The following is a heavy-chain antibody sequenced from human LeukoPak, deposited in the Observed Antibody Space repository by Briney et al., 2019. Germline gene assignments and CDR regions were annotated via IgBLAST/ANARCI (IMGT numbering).Heavy chain of an antibody. CDR3: ARDYYYDSNGYYGRRGFDY. CDR2: ISSSSSYK. J-gene: IGHJ4*02. V-gene: IGHV3-21*01. D-gene: IGHD3-22*01. CDR1: GFTFSSYS. Sequence: PGGSLRLSCAASGFTFSSYSMNWVRQAPGKGLEWVSFISSSSSYKYYADSVKGRLTISRDNAKNSLYLQMNSLRAEDTAVYYCARDYYYDSNGYYGRRGFDYWGQGTLVTVSS.